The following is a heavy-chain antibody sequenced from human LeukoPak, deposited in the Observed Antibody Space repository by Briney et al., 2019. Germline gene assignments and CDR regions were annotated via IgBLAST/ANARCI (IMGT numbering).Heavy chain of an antibody. D-gene: IGHD2-15*01. J-gene: IGHJ3*02. CDR1: GFSFSSYW. CDR3: ARALVAGVTLNALDI. V-gene: IGHV3-74*01. CDR2: IQYDGSAT. Sequence: PGGSLRLSCAASGFSFSSYWMHWVRQAPGKGLVWVARIQYDGSATNYADSVKGRFTISRDNAKKTLYAQMNSLRAEDTAVYYCARALVAGVTLNALDIWGQGTMVTVSS.